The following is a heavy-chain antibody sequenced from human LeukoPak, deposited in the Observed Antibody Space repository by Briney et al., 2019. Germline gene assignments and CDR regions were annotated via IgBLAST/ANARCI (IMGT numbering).Heavy chain of an antibody. V-gene: IGHV1-24*01. Sequence: ASVKVSCKVSGYTLTELSMHWVRQAPGKGLEWMGGFDPEDGETIYAQKFQGRVTMTEDTSTDTAYMELSSLRSEDTAVYYCARARRGYCSSTSCLTPYYYYYMDVWGKGTTVTVSS. CDR3: ARARRGYCSSTSCLTPYYYYYMDV. CDR2: FDPEDGET. J-gene: IGHJ6*03. CDR1: GYTLTELS. D-gene: IGHD2-2*01.